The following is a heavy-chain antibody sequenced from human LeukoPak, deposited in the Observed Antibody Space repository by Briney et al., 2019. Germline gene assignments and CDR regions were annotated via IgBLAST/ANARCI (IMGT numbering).Heavy chain of an antibody. V-gene: IGHV3-48*04. Sequence: GGSLRLSCAASGFTFNSYSMCWVRQAPGKGLEWLSYITSSSNTIYYADSVKGRLTISRDNAKNSLYLQMNSLRAEDTAVYYCARADCSSTSCYSYCFDYWGQGTLVTVSS. CDR1: GFTFNSYS. J-gene: IGHJ4*02. D-gene: IGHD2-2*01. CDR2: ITSSSNTI. CDR3: ARADCSSTSCYSYCFDY.